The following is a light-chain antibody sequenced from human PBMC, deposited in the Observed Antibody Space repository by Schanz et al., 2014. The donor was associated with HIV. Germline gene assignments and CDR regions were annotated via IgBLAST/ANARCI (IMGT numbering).Light chain of an antibody. J-gene: IGLJ3*02. CDR3: GSCSTTNTCT. CDR2: DVS. CDR1: SADVGAYNF. Sequence: QSALTQPASVSGSPGQSITISCTGTSADVGAYNFVSWYQQHPGKAPKVIIYDVSNRPSGVSDRFSGSKSGNTASLTISGLQAEDEADYYCGSCSTTNTCTFGGGTKLTVL. V-gene: IGLV2-14*03.